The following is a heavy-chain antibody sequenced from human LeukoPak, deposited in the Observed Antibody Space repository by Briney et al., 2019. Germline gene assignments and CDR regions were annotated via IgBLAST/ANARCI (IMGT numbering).Heavy chain of an antibody. J-gene: IGHJ3*02. CDR1: GGSISSGGYY. CDR2: IYYSGST. V-gene: IGHV4-31*03. D-gene: IGHD1-26*01. Sequence: SETLSLICTVSGGSISSGGYYWSWIRQHPGKGLEWIGYIYYSGSTYYNPSLKSRVTISVDTSKNQFSLKLSSVTAADTAVYYCATFPEGGNDAFDIWGQGTMVTVSS. CDR3: ATFPEGGNDAFDI.